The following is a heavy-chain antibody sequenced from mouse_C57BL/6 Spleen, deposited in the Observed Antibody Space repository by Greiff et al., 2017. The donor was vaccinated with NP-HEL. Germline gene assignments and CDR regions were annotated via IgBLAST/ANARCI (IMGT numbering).Heavy chain of an antibody. CDR3: AREGTTVVAPYWYFDV. D-gene: IGHD1-1*01. CDR1: GFTFSDYY. J-gene: IGHJ1*03. CDR2: INYDGSST. Sequence: EVKLVESEGGLVQPGSSMKLSCTASGFTFSDYYMAWVRQVPEKGLEWVANINYDGSSTYYLDSLKSRFIISRDNAKNILYLQMSSLKSEDTATYYCAREGTTVVAPYWYFDVWGTGTTVTVSS. V-gene: IGHV5-16*01.